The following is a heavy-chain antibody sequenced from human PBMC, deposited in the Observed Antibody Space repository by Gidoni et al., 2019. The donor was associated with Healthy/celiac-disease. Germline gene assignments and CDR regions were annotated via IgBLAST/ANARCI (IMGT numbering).Heavy chain of an antibody. J-gene: IGHJ4*02. CDR3: AREAFDYGDSLLAPPY. Sequence: EVQLVESGGGLVQPGGSLRLSCAASGFTFGSYSMNWVRQAPGKGLGWVSYISSSSSTIYYAYSVKGRFTISRDNAKNSLYLQMNSLRAEDTAVYYCAREAFDYGDSLLAPPYWGQGTLVTVSS. V-gene: IGHV3-48*01. D-gene: IGHD4-17*01. CDR1: GFTFGSYS. CDR2: ISSSSSTI.